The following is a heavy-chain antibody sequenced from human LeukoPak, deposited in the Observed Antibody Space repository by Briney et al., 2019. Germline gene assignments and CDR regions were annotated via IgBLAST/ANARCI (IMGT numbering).Heavy chain of an antibody. D-gene: IGHD6-13*01. J-gene: IGHJ4*02. V-gene: IGHV3-21*01. Sequence: SGGSLRLSCAASGFTFSSYSMNWVRQAPGKGLEWVSSISSSSYIYYADSVKGRFTISRDNAKNSLYLQMNSLRAEDTAVYYCARELSIAAAGTGYWGQGTLVTVSS. CDR1: GFTFSSYS. CDR2: ISSSSYI. CDR3: ARELSIAAAGTGY.